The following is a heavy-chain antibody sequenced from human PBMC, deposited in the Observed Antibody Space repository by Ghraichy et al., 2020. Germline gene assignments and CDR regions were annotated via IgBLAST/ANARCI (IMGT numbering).Heavy chain of an antibody. V-gene: IGHV3-23*01. CDR1: GFIFSNYG. CDR2: LSGSGDST. CDR3: AKGPRYYGSGTTRYYGLDV. Sequence: GGSLRLSCAASGFIFSNYGMSWVRQAPGKGLEWVSGLSGSGDSTDYADSVKGRFTISRDNSKNTLYLQLDSLRAEDTAVYHCAKGPRYYGSGTTRYYGLDVWGQGTTVTVSS. J-gene: IGHJ6*02. D-gene: IGHD3-10*01.